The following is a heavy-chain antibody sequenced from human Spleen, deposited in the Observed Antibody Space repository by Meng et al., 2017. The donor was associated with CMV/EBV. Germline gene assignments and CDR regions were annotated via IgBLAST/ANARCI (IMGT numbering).Heavy chain of an antibody. J-gene: IGHJ5*02. Sequence: NGSSKYEWGWRREHRGKGREGSGNVYYSGRNKYSKNNRSRHTILEDTTKNQFSLRLTSVTAADTAVYYCARAHTELVISDGSWFDPWGQGTLVTVSS. CDR2: VYYSGRN. V-gene: IGHV4-39*07. D-gene: IGHD2-2*01. CDR1: NGSSKYE. CDR3: ARAHTELVISDGSWFDP.